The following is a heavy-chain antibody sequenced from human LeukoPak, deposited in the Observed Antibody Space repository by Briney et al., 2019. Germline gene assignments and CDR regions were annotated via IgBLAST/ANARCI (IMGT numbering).Heavy chain of an antibody. CDR1: GGSFSGYY. V-gene: IGHV4-34*01. J-gene: IGHJ4*02. CDR2: INHSGST. CDR3: ASTTDSSGYNY. Sequence: SETLSPTCAVYGGSFSGYYWSWIRQPPGKGLEWIGEINHSGSTNYNPSLKSRVTISVDTSKNQFSLKLSSVTAADTAVYYCASTTDSSGYNYWGQGTLVTVSS. D-gene: IGHD3-22*01.